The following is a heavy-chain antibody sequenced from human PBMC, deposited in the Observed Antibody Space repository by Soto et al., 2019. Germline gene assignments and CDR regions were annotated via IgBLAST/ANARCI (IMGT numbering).Heavy chain of an antibody. CDR1: GYTFTSYG. CDR2: INAYNGNT. Sequence: QVQLVQSGAEVKKPGASVKVSCKASGYTFTSYGISWVRQAPGQGLEWMGWINAYNGNTNYAQKFQGRVTMTTDTSPSTAYMELRSLRSDATAVYYCARVVGYGLIDYWGQGTLVTVSS. D-gene: IGHD5-18*01. CDR3: ARVVGYGLIDY. V-gene: IGHV1-18*01. J-gene: IGHJ4*02.